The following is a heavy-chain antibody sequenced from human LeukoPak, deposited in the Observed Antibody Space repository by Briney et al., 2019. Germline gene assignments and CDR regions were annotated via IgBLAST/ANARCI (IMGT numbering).Heavy chain of an antibody. CDR2: ISGSGGST. J-gene: IGHJ3*01. V-gene: IGHV3-23*01. Sequence: TGGSLRLSCAASGFTFSSYAMSWVRQAPGKGLEWVSTISGSGGSTYYADSVKGRFTISRDNSKNTLYLQMDSLRADDTAVYYCAKDGWYYESSGLGAFDVWGQGTMVSVSS. CDR3: AKDGWYYESSGLGAFDV. D-gene: IGHD3-22*01. CDR1: GFTFSSYA.